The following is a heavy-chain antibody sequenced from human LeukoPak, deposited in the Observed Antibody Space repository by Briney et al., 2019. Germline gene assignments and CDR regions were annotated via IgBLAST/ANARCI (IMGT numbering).Heavy chain of an antibody. D-gene: IGHD3-9*01. Sequence: ASVKVSCKASGYTFTGSYMHWVRQAPGQGLEWMGWVNPNIGVTNYAQNFQGRVTMTSDTSIDTSYMELSSLRSDDTAVYYCARDHNIRTGYYPTYAFDIWGQGTFVIVSS. CDR1: GYTFTGSY. CDR2: VNPNIGVT. V-gene: IGHV1-2*02. J-gene: IGHJ3*02. CDR3: ARDHNIRTGYYPTYAFDI.